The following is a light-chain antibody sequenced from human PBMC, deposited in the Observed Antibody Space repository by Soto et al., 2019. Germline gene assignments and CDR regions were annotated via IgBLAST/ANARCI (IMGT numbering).Light chain of an antibody. J-gene: IGLJ2*01. V-gene: IGLV2-14*03. CDR2: DVS. CDR3: SSYTSSSTVL. Sequence: QSALTQPASVSGSPGQSITISCTGTSSDVGGYNYVSWYQHHPGKAPKLMIYDVSNRPSGVSNRFSGSKSGNTASLTISGLHAEDEAYYYCSSYTSSSTVLFGGGTKLTVL. CDR1: SSDVGGYNY.